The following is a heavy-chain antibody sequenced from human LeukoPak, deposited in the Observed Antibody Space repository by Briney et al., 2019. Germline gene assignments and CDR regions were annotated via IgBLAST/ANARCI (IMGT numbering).Heavy chain of an antibody. CDR1: GFTFSTYW. CDR3: ARDDDDYGDYVRY. Sequence: PGGSLRLSCAASGFTFSTYWMNWVRQAPGKRLEWVANIKQDGSEKYYVDSVKGRFTISRDNAKNSLYLQMNSLRAEDTAVYYCARDDDDYGDYVRYWGQGTLVTVSS. D-gene: IGHD4-17*01. CDR2: IKQDGSEK. V-gene: IGHV3-7*01. J-gene: IGHJ4*02.